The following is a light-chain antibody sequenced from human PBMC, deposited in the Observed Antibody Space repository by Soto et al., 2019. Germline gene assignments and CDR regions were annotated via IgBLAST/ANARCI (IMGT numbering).Light chain of an antibody. CDR3: QQYSTHGVT. Sequence: DILMTQSPSTLSASLRDRVTITCRASQNVDSWLAWYQQKPGKPPKLLISQASTLESGVPSRFSGSGSGTEFTLTISSLQPDDFATYYCQQYSTHGVTFGQGTKLEMK. CDR2: QAS. J-gene: IGKJ2*01. CDR1: QNVDSW. V-gene: IGKV1-5*03.